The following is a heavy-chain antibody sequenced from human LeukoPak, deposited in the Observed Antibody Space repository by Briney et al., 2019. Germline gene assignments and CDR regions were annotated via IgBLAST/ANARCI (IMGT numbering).Heavy chain of an antibody. Sequence: SSETLSLTCSVSGGSISSHYWSWIRQPPGKRLEWIGYIYYSGSTKYNPSLKSRVTISVDTSKDQFSLKLSFVTAADTAVYYCARGGTTVTPGLLWFDPWGQGTLVTVSS. J-gene: IGHJ5*02. CDR2: IYYSGST. CDR1: GGSISSHY. V-gene: IGHV4-59*11. CDR3: ARGGTTVTPGLLWFDP. D-gene: IGHD4-17*01.